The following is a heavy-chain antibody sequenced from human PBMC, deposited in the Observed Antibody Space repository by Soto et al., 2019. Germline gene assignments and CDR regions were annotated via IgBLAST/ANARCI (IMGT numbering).Heavy chain of an antibody. CDR2: IKQDGSEK. CDR3: ARVGRYSGYDPPGGMDV. D-gene: IGHD5-12*01. J-gene: IGHJ6*02. CDR1: GFTFSSYW. Sequence: VQLVESGGGLVQPGGSLRLSCAASGFTFSSYWMSWVRQAPGKGLEWVANIKQDGSEKYYVDSVKGRFTISRDNAKNSLYLQMNSLRAEDTAVYYCARVGRYSGYDPPGGMDVWGQGTTVTVSS. V-gene: IGHV3-7*05.